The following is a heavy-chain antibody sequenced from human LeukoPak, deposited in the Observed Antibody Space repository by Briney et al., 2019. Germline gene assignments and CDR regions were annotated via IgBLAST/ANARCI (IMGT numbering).Heavy chain of an antibody. CDR2: ISTSAATT. CDR3: ARDRGITMVRGVAQRGGFDK. CDR1: GFTFKTYN. Sequence: GPSLRPSCATAGFTFKTYNMNWVRQAPRNGLEWVAYISTSAATTHYAASLRGRFTISRDNADASLHLQMDSLRDDDTAVYFCARDRGITMVRGVAQRGGFDKWGQGNLVAVAS. V-gene: IGHV3-48*02. D-gene: IGHD3-10*01. J-gene: IGHJ4*02.